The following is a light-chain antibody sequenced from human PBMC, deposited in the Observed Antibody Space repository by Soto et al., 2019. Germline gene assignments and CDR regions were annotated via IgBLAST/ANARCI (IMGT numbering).Light chain of an antibody. CDR1: SSNIGSNT. J-gene: IGLJ1*01. CDR2: SNN. Sequence: QSVLTQPPSASGTPGQRVTISCSGSSSNIGSNTVNWYQQLPGTAPKLLIHSNNQRPSGVPDRFSGSKSGTSASLAISGLQSEDEAEYYCAAWDDSLNALFGTGTKLTVL. CDR3: AAWDDSLNAL. V-gene: IGLV1-44*01.